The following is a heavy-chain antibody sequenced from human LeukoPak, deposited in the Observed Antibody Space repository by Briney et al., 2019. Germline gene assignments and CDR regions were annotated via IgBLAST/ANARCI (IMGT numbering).Heavy chain of an antibody. CDR1: GGSFSGYY. J-gene: IGHJ5*02. Sequence: SETLSLTCAVYGGSFSGYYWSWIRQPPGKGLEWIGEINHSGSTNYNPSLKSRVTISVDTSKNQFSLKLSSVTAADTAVYYCARLEIAARKFDPWGQGTLVTVSS. CDR3: ARLEIAARKFDP. D-gene: IGHD6-6*01. CDR2: INHSGST. V-gene: IGHV4-34*01.